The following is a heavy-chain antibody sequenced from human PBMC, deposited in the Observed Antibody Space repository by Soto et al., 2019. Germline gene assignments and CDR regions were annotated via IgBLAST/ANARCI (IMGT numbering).Heavy chain of an antibody. Sequence: QVQLQESGPGLVKPSQTLSLTCTVSGGSISSGGYHWSWIRQHPGKGLECIGYIYYSGGSYYNPSLKSRVTIAVDTSKNQFSLKLSSVTGADTAVYYCARTPDHWGQGTLVTVSS. CDR1: GGSISSGGYH. D-gene: IGHD2-15*01. V-gene: IGHV4-31*03. CDR3: ARTPDH. J-gene: IGHJ4*02. CDR2: IYYSGGS.